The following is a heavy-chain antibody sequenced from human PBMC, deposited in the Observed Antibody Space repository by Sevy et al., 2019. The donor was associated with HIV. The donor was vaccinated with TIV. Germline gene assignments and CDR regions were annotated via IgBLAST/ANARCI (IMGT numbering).Heavy chain of an antibody. CDR1: GFTFNSFA. CDR2: ISGTGDYT. Sequence: GGSLRLSCAASGFTFNSFAMGWVRQAPGKGLDWISVISGTGDYTYYADSVKGRFTISRDNSKNTLFLQMNSLRAEDTAIFYCAKKMGGGXGMXXXXXXWGQGTLVTVSS. CDR3: AKKMGGGXGMXXXXXX. V-gene: IGHV3-23*01. J-gene: IGHJ4*02. D-gene: IGHD1-20*01.